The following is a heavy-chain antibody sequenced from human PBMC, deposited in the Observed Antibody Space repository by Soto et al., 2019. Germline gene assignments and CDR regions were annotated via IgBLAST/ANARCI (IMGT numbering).Heavy chain of an antibody. Sequence: QIQLVQSGAEVRKPGSSVKVSCVASGGTFSTSAMNWVRQAPGQGLEWVGGIIPVFGTPTYAQSLQGRVTITVDGSTTTAYMELTRLRPEDTAVYYCATPRTGDLDFWGQGTLVIVSS. CDR2: IIPVFGTP. CDR3: ATPRTGDLDF. V-gene: IGHV1-69*13. D-gene: IGHD7-27*01. CDR1: GGTFSTSA. J-gene: IGHJ4*02.